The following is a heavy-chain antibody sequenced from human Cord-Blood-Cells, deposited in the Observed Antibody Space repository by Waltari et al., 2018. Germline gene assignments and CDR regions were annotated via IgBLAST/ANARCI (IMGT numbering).Heavy chain of an antibody. CDR1: GGSISSSSYY. D-gene: IGHD3-10*01. V-gene: IGHV4-39*01. Sequence: QLQLQESCPGLVKPSETLSLTCTVSGGSISSSSYYWGWIRQPPGKGLEWIGSIYYSGRTYDNPALKSRVTVFVDTSKTQFSLKLSSVTAADTAVDYCAILGYGSGSYDFDIRRQETMLTYSS. J-gene: IGHJ3*02. CDR3: AILGYGSGSYDFDI. CDR2: IYYSGRT.